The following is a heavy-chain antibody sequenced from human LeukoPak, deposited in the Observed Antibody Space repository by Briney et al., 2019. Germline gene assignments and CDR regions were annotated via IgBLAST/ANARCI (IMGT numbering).Heavy chain of an antibody. CDR3: AKFELQDSLEYYFDY. J-gene: IGHJ4*02. V-gene: IGHV3-23*01. Sequence: HPGGSLRLSCAASGFTVSSNYMSWVRQAPGKGLEWVSAISGSGGSTYYADSVKGRFTISRDNSKNTLYLQMNSLRAEDTAVYYCAKFELQDSLEYYFDYWGQGTLVTVSS. CDR1: GFTVSSNY. CDR2: ISGSGGST. D-gene: IGHD2-15*01.